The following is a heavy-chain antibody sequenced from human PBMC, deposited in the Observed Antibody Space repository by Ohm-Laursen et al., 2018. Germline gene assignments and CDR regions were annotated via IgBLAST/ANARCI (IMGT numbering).Heavy chain of an antibody. J-gene: IGHJ3*02. D-gene: IGHD2-21*01. CDR2: INPSGGST. Sequence: GASVKVSCKASGYTFTSYYMHWVRQAPGQGLEWMGIINPSGGSTSYAQRFQGRVTMTRDTSTSTVYMELSGLRSDDTAVYYCAREGVIATNINQGNDAFDIWGQGAMVTVSS. CDR1: GYTFTSYY. CDR3: AREGVIATNINQGNDAFDI. V-gene: IGHV1-46*01.